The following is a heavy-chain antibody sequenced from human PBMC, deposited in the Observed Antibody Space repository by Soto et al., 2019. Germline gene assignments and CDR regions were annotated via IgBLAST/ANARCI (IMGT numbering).Heavy chain of an antibody. V-gene: IGHV3-30*18. J-gene: IGHJ4*02. Sequence: ILSCAASGFTFSSYGMHWVRQAPGKGLEWVAVISYDGSNKYYADSVKGRFSISRDNSKNTLYLQMNSLRAEDTAVYYCAKDRSYYDSSGTFDYWGQGTLVTVSS. CDR3: AKDRSYYDSSGTFDY. CDR1: GFTFSSYG. D-gene: IGHD3-22*01. CDR2: ISYDGSNK.